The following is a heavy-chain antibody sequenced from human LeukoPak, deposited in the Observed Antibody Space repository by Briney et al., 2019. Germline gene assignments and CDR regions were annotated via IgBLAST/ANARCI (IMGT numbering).Heavy chain of an antibody. J-gene: IGHJ4*02. CDR1: RYTFPIYY. CDR3: AREDYYDSSGFDY. D-gene: IGHD3-22*01. V-gene: IGHV1-18*04. Sequence: ASVSVSYRASRYTFPIYYMHWVRQAPGQGREWMGWISAYNGNTNYAQKLQGRVTMTTDTSTSTAYMELRSLRSDDTAVYYCAREDYYDSSGFDYWGQGTLVTVSS. CDR2: ISAYNGNT.